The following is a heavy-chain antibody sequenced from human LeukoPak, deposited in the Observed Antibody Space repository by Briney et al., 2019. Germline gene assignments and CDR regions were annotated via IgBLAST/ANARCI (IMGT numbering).Heavy chain of an antibody. CDR1: GYTFTSYD. J-gene: IGHJ6*02. V-gene: IGHV1-8*01. Sequence: ASVKGSCKASGYTFTSYDINWVRQATGQGLEWMGWMNPNSGNTGYAQKFQGRVTMTRNTSVSTAYMELSSLRSEDTAVYYCARGSPSNYVLYYYYYYGMDVWGQGTTVTVSS. CDR2: MNPNSGNT. D-gene: IGHD4-11*01. CDR3: ARGSPSNYVLYYYYYYGMDV.